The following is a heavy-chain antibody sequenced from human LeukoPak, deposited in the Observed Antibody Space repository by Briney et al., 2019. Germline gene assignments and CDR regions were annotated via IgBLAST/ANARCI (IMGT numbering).Heavy chain of an antibody. J-gene: IGHJ4*02. Sequence: SETLSLTCAVSGGSISSYYWSWIRQPPGKGLEWIGYIYYSGSTNYNPSLKSRVTISVDTSKSQFSLKLSSVTAADTAVYYCARDPDGYSSSYFDYWGQGTLVTVSS. V-gene: IGHV4-59*01. CDR2: IYYSGST. CDR3: ARDPDGYSSSYFDY. D-gene: IGHD6-13*01. CDR1: GGSISSYY.